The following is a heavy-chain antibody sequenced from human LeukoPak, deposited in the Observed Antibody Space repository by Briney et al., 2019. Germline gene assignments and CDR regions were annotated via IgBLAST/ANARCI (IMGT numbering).Heavy chain of an antibody. CDR1: GGSISSLNYY. J-gene: IGHJ6*02. V-gene: IGHV4-39*07. CDR3: ARDGNGDKRSYGMDV. Sequence: SETLSLTCTVSGGSISSLNYYWGWIRQPPGKGLEWIGSIYYSGSTYYNPSLKSRVTISVDTSKNQFSLKLSSVTAADTAVYYCARDGNGDKRSYGMDVWGQGTTVTVSS. CDR2: IYYSGST. D-gene: IGHD4-17*01.